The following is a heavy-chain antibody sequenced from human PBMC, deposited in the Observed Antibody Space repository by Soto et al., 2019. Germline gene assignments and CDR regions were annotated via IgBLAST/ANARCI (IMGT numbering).Heavy chain of an antibody. CDR2: IHSDANT. V-gene: IGHV3-53*02. J-gene: IGHJ5*01. Sequence: EVQLVETGGGLTQPGGSLRLSCAVSGFNVSSHSMNWVRQAPGKGLEWLSLIHSDANTKYADSVKGRFTISRDSSENKFYLQMNSLRAEDTGVYYCARHVWLESWGQGTLVTVSS. CDR1: GFNVSSHS. CDR3: ARHVWLES.